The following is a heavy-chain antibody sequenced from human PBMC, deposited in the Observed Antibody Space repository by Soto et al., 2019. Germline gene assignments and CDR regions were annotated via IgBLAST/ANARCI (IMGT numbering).Heavy chain of an antibody. CDR3: ARALTMVRGVTPNLCY. CDR1: GYTFTAYA. V-gene: IGHV1-3*01. D-gene: IGHD3-10*01. CDR2: INAGNGNT. J-gene: IGHJ4*02. Sequence: GASVKVSCKASGYTFTAYAMHWVRQAPGQRLEWMGWINAGNGNTKYSQKFQGRVTIARDTSASTAYMELSSLRSEDTAVYYCARALTMVRGVTPNLCYWGQGTLVTRSS.